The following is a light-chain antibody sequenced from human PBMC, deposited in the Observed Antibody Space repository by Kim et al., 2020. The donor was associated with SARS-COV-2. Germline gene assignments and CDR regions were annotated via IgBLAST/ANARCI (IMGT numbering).Light chain of an antibody. J-gene: IGKJ1*01. CDR1: QSISSY. V-gene: IGKV1-39*01. CDR2: AAA. Sequence: ASVGDSGSITCRPIQSISSYLNWYQQKPGEAPTRLIYAAASLQGGAPPRCSGSGSGADYTLTIISLLPEEIATYYCQQSYRTSWTFGQGTKMDIK. CDR3: QQSYRTSWT.